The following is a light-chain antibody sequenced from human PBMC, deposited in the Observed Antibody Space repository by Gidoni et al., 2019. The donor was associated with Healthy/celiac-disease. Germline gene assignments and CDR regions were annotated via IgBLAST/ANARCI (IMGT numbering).Light chain of an antibody. CDR1: QSISSY. CDR3: QHSYSTPPST. CDR2: AAS. V-gene: IGKV1-39*01. J-gene: IGKJ4*01. Sequence: DIQMTKSPSSLSASVGDRVTITCRASQSISSYLNWYQQKPGKAPKLLIYAASSLQSGVPSRFSGSGSVTDFTLTISSLQPEDFATYYCQHSYSTPPSTFGGGTKVEIK.